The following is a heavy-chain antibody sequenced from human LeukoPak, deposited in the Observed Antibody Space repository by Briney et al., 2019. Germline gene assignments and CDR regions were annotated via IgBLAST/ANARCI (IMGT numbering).Heavy chain of an antibody. J-gene: IGHJ4*02. CDR3: AKKPPLPPRQLGTPDY. D-gene: IGHD7-27*01. CDR2: IRYDGSDK. V-gene: IGHV3-30*02. CDR1: GFTFNRYA. Sequence: GGSLRLSCAASGFTFNRYAMHWVRQAPGKGLEWVAFIRYDGSDKYYADSVKGRFTISRDNSKNTLYLQMNSLRAEDTAVYYCAKKPPLPPRQLGTPDYWGQGTLVTVSS.